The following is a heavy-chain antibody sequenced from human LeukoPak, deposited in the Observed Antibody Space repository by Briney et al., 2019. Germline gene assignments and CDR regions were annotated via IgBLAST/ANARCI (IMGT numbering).Heavy chain of an antibody. D-gene: IGHD2-21*01. V-gene: IGHV3-13*01. J-gene: IGHJ6*02. CDR1: GFTFSSYD. Sequence: GGSLRLSCAASGFTFSSYDMHWVRQATGKGLEWVSAIGTAGDTYCPGSVKGRFTISRENAKNSLYLQMNSLRAGDTAVYYCARGLWSNYGMDVWGQGTTVTVSS. CDR3: ARGLWSNYGMDV. CDR2: IGTAGDT.